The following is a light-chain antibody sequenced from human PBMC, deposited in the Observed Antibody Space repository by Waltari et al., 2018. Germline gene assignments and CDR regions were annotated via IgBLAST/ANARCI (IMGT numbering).Light chain of an antibody. J-gene: IGKJ1*01. CDR2: DAS. Sequence: EILLTQSPATLSLSPGERATLSCRASQSVSSYLAWYQQKPGQAPRLLIYDASNRATGIPARFSGSGSGTAFTLTISSLEPEDFAVYYCQQRSNWPPWTFGQGTKVEIK. V-gene: IGKV3-11*01. CDR3: QQRSNWPPWT. CDR1: QSVSSY.